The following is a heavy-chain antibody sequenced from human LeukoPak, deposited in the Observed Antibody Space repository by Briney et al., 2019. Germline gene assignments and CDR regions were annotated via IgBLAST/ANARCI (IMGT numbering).Heavy chain of an antibody. D-gene: IGHD3-10*01. CDR2: IASDGSST. Sequence: GGSLRLSCAASGFTFSSYWMNWVRQAPGKGLVWVSRIASDGSSTTYAESVKGRFTISRDNAKNTLYLQMNSLRAEDTAVYYCARVGLALDNWGQGTLVTVSS. CDR3: ARVGLALDN. J-gene: IGHJ4*02. CDR1: GFTFSSYW. V-gene: IGHV3-74*01.